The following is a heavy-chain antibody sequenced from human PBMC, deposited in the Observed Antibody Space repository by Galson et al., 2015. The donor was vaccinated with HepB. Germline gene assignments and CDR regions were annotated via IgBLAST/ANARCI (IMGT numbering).Heavy chain of an antibody. CDR3: AHRSAAPGCFDY. V-gene: IGHV2-5*02. D-gene: IGHD6-13*01. CDR2: IYWDDDK. Sequence: PALVKPTQTLTLTCTFSGFSLSTSGVAVGWLRQPPGKALEWLALIYWDDDKRYSPSLKSRVTITKDTSKNQVVLTMTNMDPVDTATYYCAHRSAAPGCFDYWGQGTLVTVSS. CDR1: GFSLSTSGVA. J-gene: IGHJ4*02.